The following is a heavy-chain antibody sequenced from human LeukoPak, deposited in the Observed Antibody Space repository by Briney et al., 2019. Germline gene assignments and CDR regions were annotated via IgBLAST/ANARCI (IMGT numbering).Heavy chain of an antibody. V-gene: IGHV1-18*01. D-gene: IGHD2-2*02. Sequence: GASVKVSCKASGYTFTSYGISWVRQAPGQGLEWMGWISAYNGNTNYAQKLQGRVTMTTDTFTSTAHMELRSLRSDDTAVYYCARLGYCSSTSCYINYWGQGTLVTVSS. J-gene: IGHJ4*02. CDR2: ISAYNGNT. CDR3: ARLGYCSSTSCYINY. CDR1: GYTFTSYG.